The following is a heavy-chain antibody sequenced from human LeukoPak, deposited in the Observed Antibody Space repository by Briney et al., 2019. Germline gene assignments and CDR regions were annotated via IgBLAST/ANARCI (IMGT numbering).Heavy chain of an antibody. CDR1: GGSISSYY. V-gene: IGHV4-59*08. CDR3: DGTTGRIPSGQPDAFDI. J-gene: IGHJ3*02. Sequence: PSETLSLTCTVSGGSISSYYLSWIRQPPGKGLEWIWSIYYSGSSNYYPSFKRRVTISVDTSTNQFSLQLSTVTAADAAVDYCDGTTGRIPSGQPDAFDIWGERTMVTVSS. D-gene: IGHD1/OR15-1a*01. CDR2: IYYSGSS.